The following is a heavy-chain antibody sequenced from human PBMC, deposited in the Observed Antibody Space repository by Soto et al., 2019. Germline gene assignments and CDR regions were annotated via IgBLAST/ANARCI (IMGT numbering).Heavy chain of an antibody. CDR3: ARDALYGGLRYFHWFIAPSPYGMDV. CDR2: IKQDGSEK. D-gene: IGHD3-9*01. Sequence: GGSLRLSCAASGFTFSSYWMSWVRQAPGKGLEWVANIKQDGSEKYYVDSVKGRFTISRDNAKNSLYLQMNSLRAEDTAVYYCARDALYGGLRYFHWFIAPSPYGMDVWGQGTTVTAP. CDR1: GFTFSSYW. J-gene: IGHJ6*02. V-gene: IGHV3-7*01.